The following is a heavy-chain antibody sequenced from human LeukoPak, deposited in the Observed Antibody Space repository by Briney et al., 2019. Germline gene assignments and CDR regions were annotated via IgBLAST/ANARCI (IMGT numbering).Heavy chain of an antibody. CDR2: IYTSGST. CDR1: GGSISSYY. CDR3: ADYVVVVLAAPDYYYMDV. D-gene: IGHD2-2*01. Sequence: PSETLSLTCTVSGGSISSYYWSWIRQPPGKGLEWIGLIYTSGSTNYNPSLKSRVTIPVDPSKNQFSLKLTSVTAADTAVYYCADYVVVVLAAPDYYYMDVWGKGTTVTVSS. J-gene: IGHJ6*03. V-gene: IGHV4-4*07.